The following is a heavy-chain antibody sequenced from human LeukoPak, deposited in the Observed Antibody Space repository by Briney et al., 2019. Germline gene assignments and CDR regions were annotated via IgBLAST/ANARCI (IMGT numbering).Heavy chain of an antibody. CDR1: GGTFSSYA. V-gene: IGHV1-69*13. J-gene: IGHJ3*02. D-gene: IGHD3-22*01. CDR3: ARGSPYYDSSGYYTDDAFDI. Sequence: SVKVSCKASGGTFSSYAISWVRQAPGQGLEWMGGMLPIFGTANYAQKFQGRVTITADESTSTAYMELSSLRSEDTAVYYCARGSPYYDSSGYYTDDAFDIWGQGTMVTVSS. CDR2: MLPIFGTA.